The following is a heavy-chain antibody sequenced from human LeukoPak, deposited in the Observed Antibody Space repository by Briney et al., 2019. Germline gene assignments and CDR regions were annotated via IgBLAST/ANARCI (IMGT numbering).Heavy chain of an antibody. CDR3: AKVLGHDSNGNYWYGMDV. V-gene: IGHV3-21*04. J-gene: IGHJ6*02. CDR1: GFTFSSYS. D-gene: IGHD3-22*01. CDR2: ISSSSSYI. Sequence: GGSLRLSCAASGFTFSSYSMNWVRQAPGKGLEWVSSISSSSSYIYYADSVKGRFTISRDNAKNSLYLQMNSLRADDTAVYYCAKVLGHDSNGNYWYGMDVWGQGTTVTVSS.